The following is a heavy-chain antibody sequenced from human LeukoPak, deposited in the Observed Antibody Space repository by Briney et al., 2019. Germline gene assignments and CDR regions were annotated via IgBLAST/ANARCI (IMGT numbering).Heavy chain of an antibody. CDR2: VSGSGGST. V-gene: IGHV3-23*01. J-gene: IGHJ4*02. CDR1: GLTFSSYA. Sequence: GGSLRLSCAASGLTFSSYAMSWVRQAPGKGLEWVLAVSGSGGSTYYADSVKGRFTISRDNSKNTLYLQMNSLRAEDTAVYYCAKELGIAAAAQGGYFDYWGQGTLVTVSS. CDR3: AKELGIAAAAQGGYFDY. D-gene: IGHD6-13*01.